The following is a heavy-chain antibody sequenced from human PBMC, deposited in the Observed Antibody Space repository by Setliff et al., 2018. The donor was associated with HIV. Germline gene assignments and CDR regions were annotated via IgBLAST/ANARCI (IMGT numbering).Heavy chain of an antibody. CDR2: IYPGDSDT. J-gene: IGHJ3*02. V-gene: IGHV5-51*01. Sequence: GEPLKISCKGSGYSFTTYWIGWVRQMPGKGLEWMGIIYPGDSDTRYSPSFQGQVTISADKSISTAYLQWSNLKASDTAMYYCARRYYYDSSGYYYPYDAFDIWGQGTMVTVSS. CDR1: GYSFTTYW. D-gene: IGHD3-22*01. CDR3: ARRYYYDSSGYYYPYDAFDI.